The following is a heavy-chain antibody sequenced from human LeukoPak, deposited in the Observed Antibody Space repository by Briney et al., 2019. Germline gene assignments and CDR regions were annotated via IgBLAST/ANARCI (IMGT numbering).Heavy chain of an antibody. V-gene: IGHV3-7*01. Sequence: GGSLRLSCAASGFTFSSYWMSWVRQAPGKGLEWVANIKQDGSEKYYVDSVKGRFTISRDNAKNSLYLKMNSLRAEDTAVYYCARGRPLDYGGNSIYFDYWGQGTLVTVSS. CDR2: IKQDGSEK. CDR1: GFTFSSYW. CDR3: ARGRPLDYGGNSIYFDY. J-gene: IGHJ4*02. D-gene: IGHD4-23*01.